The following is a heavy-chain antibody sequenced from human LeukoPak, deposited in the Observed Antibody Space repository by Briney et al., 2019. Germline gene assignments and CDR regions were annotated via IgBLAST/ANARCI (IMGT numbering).Heavy chain of an antibody. J-gene: IGHJ4*02. CDR2: ISSSGSYT. V-gene: IGHV3-11*03. CDR1: GFTFSDYY. D-gene: IGHD5/OR15-5a*01. CDR3: ARSTWRGVACDY. Sequence: GGSLRLSCAASGFTFSDYYMSWIRQAPGKGLEWVSFISSSGSYTHYADSVKGRFTISRDNAKNSLYLQMNSLRTEDTAVYYCARSTWRGVACDYWGQGTLVTVSS.